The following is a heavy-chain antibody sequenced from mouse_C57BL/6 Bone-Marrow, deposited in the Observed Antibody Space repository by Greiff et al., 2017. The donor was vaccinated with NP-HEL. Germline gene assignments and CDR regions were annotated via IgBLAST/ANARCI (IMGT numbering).Heavy chain of an antibody. J-gene: IGHJ3*01. CDR3: AREDWGAWFAY. Sequence: VQLQQSGAELARPGASVKLSCKASGYTFTSYGISWVKQRTGQGLEWIGEIYPRSGNTYYNEKFKGKATLTGDKSSSTAYMVLRSLTSEDSAVYFCAREDWGAWFAYWGQGTLVTVSA. CDR1: GYTFTSYG. CDR2: IYPRSGNT. V-gene: IGHV1-81*01.